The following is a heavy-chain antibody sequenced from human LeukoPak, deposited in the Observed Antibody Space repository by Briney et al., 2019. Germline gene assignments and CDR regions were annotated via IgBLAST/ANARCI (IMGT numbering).Heavy chain of an antibody. J-gene: IGHJ4*02. Sequence: GGSQRLSCAASGFTFSSYAMSWVRQAPGKVLEWVSTIGGTGVRTYYADSVKGRFTISRDNSKNTLYLQINSLRAEDTAVYFCAKDRLGGPYFFHYWGQGTLVTVSS. V-gene: IGHV3-23*01. D-gene: IGHD3-16*01. CDR2: IGGTGVRT. CDR3: AKDRLGGPYFFHY. CDR1: GFTFSSYA.